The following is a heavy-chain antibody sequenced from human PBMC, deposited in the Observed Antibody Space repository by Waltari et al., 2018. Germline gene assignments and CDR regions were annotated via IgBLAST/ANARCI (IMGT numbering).Heavy chain of an antibody. Sequence: QVQLQESGPGLVKPSETLSLTCAVSGYSISSGYYWGWIRQPPGKGLEWIGSIYHSGSTYYTPSLKSRVTISVDTSKNQFSLKLSSVTAADTAVYYCARQEVVVIYAFDIWGQGTMVTVSS. J-gene: IGHJ3*02. CDR1: GYSISSGYY. D-gene: IGHD3-22*01. CDR3: ARQEVVVIYAFDI. CDR2: IYHSGST. V-gene: IGHV4-38-2*01.